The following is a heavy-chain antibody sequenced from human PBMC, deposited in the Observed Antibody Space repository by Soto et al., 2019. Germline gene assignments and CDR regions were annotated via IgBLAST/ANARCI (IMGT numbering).Heavy chain of an antibody. V-gene: IGHV4-39*01. Sequence: PAETLSLTCTVWGGAISSSRYYWGWIRQPPGKGLEWIGSIYYSGSTYYNPSLKSRVTISVDTSKNQFSLKLSSVTAADTAVYYCARHGDYDISTASTMDAWGQGTTLPVSS. CDR2: IYYSGST. CDR3: ARHGDYDISTASTMDA. J-gene: IGHJ6*02. CDR1: GGAISSSRYY. D-gene: IGHD3-9*01.